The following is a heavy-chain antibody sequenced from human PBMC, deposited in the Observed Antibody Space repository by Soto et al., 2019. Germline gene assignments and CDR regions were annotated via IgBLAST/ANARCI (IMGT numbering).Heavy chain of an antibody. CDR3: AKDMGGYGDPLPIDY. CDR2: ISGSGGST. CDR1: GFTFSSYA. V-gene: IGHV3-23*01. J-gene: IGHJ4*02. Sequence: EVQLLESGGGLVQPGGSLRLSCAASGFTFSSYAMSWVRQAPGKGLEWVSAISGSGGSTYYADSVKGRFTISRDNSKNTLYLQMNSLRADDTAVYYCAKDMGGYGDPLPIDYWGQGTLVTVSS. D-gene: IGHD4-17*01.